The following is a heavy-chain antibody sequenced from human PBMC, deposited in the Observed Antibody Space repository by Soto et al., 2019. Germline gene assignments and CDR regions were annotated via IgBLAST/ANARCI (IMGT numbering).Heavy chain of an antibody. J-gene: IGHJ5*02. CDR1: GFTFSDYY. D-gene: IGHD6-19*01. V-gene: IGHV3-11*01. CDR3: ARSIGEKWLAERNWFDP. CDR2: ISSSGSTI. Sequence: GGSLRLSCAASGFTFSDYYMSWIRQAPGKGLEWVSYISSSGSTIYYADSVKGRFTISRDNAKNSLYLQMNSLRAEDTAVYYCARSIGEKWLAERNWFDPWGQGTLVTVSS.